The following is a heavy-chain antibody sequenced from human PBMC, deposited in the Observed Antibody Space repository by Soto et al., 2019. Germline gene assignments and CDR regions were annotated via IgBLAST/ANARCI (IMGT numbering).Heavy chain of an antibody. CDR3: ARESGHLLLDDAFDL. D-gene: IGHD3-3*02. CDR1: QFTFSSYS. J-gene: IGHJ3*01. V-gene: IGHV3-30-3*01. CDR2: ISYDGGSK. Sequence: GGSLRLSCAASQFTFSSYSMHWVRQAPGQGLELVAVISYDGGSKYYADSVKGRFTISRDNSKNTLYLQMISLRSDDTALYHGARESGHLLLDDAFDLWGHGTMVTVSS.